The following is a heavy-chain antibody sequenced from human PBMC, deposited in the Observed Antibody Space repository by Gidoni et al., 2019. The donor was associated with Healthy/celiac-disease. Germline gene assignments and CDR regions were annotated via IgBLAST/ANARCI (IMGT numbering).Heavy chain of an antibody. V-gene: IGHV3-74*01. D-gene: IGHD3-10*01. CDR2: INSDGSST. Sequence: VRQAPGKGLVWVSRINSDGSSTSYADSVKCRFTISRDNAKNTLYLQMNSLRAEDTAVYYCARELLGGYDYGMDVWGQGTTVTVSS. CDR3: ARELLGGYDYGMDV. J-gene: IGHJ6*02.